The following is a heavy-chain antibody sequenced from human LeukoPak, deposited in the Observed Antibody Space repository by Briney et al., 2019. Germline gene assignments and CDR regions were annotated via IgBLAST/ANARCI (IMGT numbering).Heavy chain of an antibody. J-gene: IGHJ4*02. V-gene: IGHV3-23*01. CDR2: ISGSGGST. CDR1: GFTFSSYS. CDR3: AKDHFGDLYYFDY. Sequence: GGSLRLSCAASGFTFSSYSMNWVRQAPGKGLEWVSAISGSGGSTYYADSVKGRFTISRDNSKNTLYLQMNSLRAEDTAVYYCAKDHFGDLYYFDYWGQGTLVTVSS. D-gene: IGHD4-17*01.